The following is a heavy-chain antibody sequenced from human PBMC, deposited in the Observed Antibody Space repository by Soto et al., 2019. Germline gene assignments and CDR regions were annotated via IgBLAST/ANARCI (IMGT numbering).Heavy chain of an antibody. CDR3: ARPYSSGWYRDYDY. D-gene: IGHD6-19*01. V-gene: IGHV3-30-3*01. CDR1: GFTFSSYA. J-gene: IGHJ4*02. Sequence: PGGSLRLSCAASGFTFSSYAMHWVRQAPGKGLEWVAVISYDGSNKYYADSVKGRFTISRDNSKNTLYLQMNSLRAEDTAVYYCARPYSSGWYRDYDYWGQGTLVPVSS. CDR2: ISYDGSNK.